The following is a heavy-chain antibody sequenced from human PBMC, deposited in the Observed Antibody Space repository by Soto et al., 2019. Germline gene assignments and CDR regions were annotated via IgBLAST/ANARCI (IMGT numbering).Heavy chain of an antibody. CDR1: GFTFTRYS. J-gene: IGHJ4*02. V-gene: IGHV3-21*01. CDR2: ISSTTNYI. Sequence: GGSLRLACAASGFTFTRYSMNWVRQAPGKGLEWVSSISSTTNYIYYADSMKGRFTVSRDNAKNSVYLEMNSLSAEDTAVYYCARESEDLTSNFDYWGQGTLVTVSS. CDR3: ARESEDLTSNFDY.